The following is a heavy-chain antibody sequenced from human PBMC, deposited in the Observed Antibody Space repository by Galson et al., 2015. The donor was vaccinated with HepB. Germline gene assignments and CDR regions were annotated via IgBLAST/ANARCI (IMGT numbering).Heavy chain of an antibody. CDR2: INPSGDHT. CDR1: RDTFTSHY. J-gene: IGHJ4*02. D-gene: IGHD2-15*01. CDR3: ATDRGLGYYYFDY. Sequence: SVKVSCKASRDTFTSHYVHWLRQAPGQGLEWMGIINPSGDHTSYAQKFQGRVTMTRDTSTSTVYMDLSSLRSEDTAVYYCATDRGLGYYYFDYWGQGTLVTVSS. V-gene: IGHV1-46*01.